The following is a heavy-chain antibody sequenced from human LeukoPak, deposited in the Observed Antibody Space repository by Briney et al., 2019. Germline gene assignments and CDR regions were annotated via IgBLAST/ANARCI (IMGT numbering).Heavy chain of an antibody. J-gene: IGHJ4*02. CDR2: IYSGGST. CDR3: ARVVDHDYGDYYLDY. CDR1: GFTFSSYE. Sequence: GGSLRLSCAASGFTFSSYEMNWVRQAPGKGLECISVIYSGGSTDYADSVKGRLTISRDNSKNTLYLQMNSLRAEDTAVYYCARVVDHDYGDYYLDYWGQGTLVTVSS. V-gene: IGHV3-53*01. D-gene: IGHD4-17*01.